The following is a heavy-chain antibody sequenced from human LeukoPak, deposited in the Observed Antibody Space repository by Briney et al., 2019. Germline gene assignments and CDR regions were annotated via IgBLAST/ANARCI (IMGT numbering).Heavy chain of an antibody. D-gene: IGHD2-21*02. CDR1: GFTFSSYA. CDR2: ISGSGGST. CDR3: ARGSKKHIVVVTAIPPFDY. V-gene: IGHV3-23*01. Sequence: GGSLRLSCAAFGFTFSSYATSWVRQAPGKGLEWVSAISGSGGSTYYADSVKGRFTISRDNSKNTLYLQMNSLRAEDTAVYYCARGSKKHIVVVTAIPPFDYWGQGTLVTVSS. J-gene: IGHJ4*02.